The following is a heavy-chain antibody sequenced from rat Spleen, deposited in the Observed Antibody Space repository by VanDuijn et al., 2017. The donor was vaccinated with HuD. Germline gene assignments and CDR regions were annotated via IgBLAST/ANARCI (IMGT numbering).Heavy chain of an antibody. D-gene: IGHD1-7*01. CDR1: GFTFSNYY. CDR2: ISTGGGNT. CDR3: ARMPGYGYVMDA. V-gene: IGHV5-25*01. J-gene: IGHJ2*01. Sequence: EVQLVESGGGLVQPGRSMKLSCAALGFTFSNYYMAWVRQAPTKGLEWVASISTGGGNTYYRDSVKGRFTISRDNAKSTLYLQMDSLRSEDTATYYCARMPGYGYVMDAWGQGVMVTVSS.